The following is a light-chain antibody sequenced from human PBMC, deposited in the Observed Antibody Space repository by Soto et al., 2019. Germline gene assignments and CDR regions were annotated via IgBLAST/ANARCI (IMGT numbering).Light chain of an antibody. CDR3: NSYTTSNTRQIV. CDR2: DVS. J-gene: IGLJ1*01. V-gene: IGLV2-14*01. Sequence: QSVLIQPASVSGSPGQSITISCTGTSSDVGGYNYVSWYQQHPGKAPKFMIYDVSNRPSGVSTRFSGPKSGNTASLTISGLQAEDGADYYCNSYTTSNTRQIVFGTGTKVTVL. CDR1: SSDVGGYNY.